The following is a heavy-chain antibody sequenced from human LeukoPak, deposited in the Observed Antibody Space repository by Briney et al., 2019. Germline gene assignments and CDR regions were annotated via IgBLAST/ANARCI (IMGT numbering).Heavy chain of an antibody. J-gene: IGHJ3*02. CDR3: ARGDIVVVPAAMRSSLGAFDI. D-gene: IGHD2-2*01. V-gene: IGHV4-59*08. CDR1: GGSISSHY. CDR2: IHYSGFT. Sequence: SETLSLTCTVSGGSISSHYWTWIRQPPGKALEWIGYIHYSGFTNYNPSLTSRVTISVDTSKNQFSLKLSSVTAADTAVYYCARGDIVVVPAAMRSSLGAFDIWGQGTMVTVSS.